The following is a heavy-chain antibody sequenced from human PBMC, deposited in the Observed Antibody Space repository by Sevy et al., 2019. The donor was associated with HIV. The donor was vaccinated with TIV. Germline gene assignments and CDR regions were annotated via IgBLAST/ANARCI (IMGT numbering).Heavy chain of an antibody. V-gene: IGHV3-30*02. D-gene: IGHD7-27*01. Sequence: GGSLRLSCAASGFTFSSYGMHWVRQAPGKGLEWVAFIRYDGSNKYYADSVKGRFTISRDTSKNTLYLQMNSLRAEDTAVYYCAKDLLGYNWFDPWGQGTLVTVSS. CDR2: IRYDGSNK. CDR3: AKDLLGYNWFDP. J-gene: IGHJ5*02. CDR1: GFTFSSYG.